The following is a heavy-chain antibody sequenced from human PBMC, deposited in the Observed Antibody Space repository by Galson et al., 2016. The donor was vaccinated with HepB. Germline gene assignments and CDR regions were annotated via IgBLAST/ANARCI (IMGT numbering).Heavy chain of an antibody. J-gene: IGHJ6*02. CDR3: ARDLVGAAAGHYYYGMDV. CDR1: GFIFSTYA. Sequence: SLRLSCAGSGFIFSTYAMNWVRQAPGKGLEWVSSIRGSGGGIDYADSVKGRFTISRDNSKNTLSLQMNSLRVEDTAVYYCARDLVGAAAGHYYYGMDVWGQGTTATV. CDR2: IRGSGGGI. D-gene: IGHD6-25*01. V-gene: IGHV3-23*01.